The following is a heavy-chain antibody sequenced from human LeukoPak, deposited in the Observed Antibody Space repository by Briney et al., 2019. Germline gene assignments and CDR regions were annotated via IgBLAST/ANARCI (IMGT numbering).Heavy chain of an antibody. CDR3: ASDPGENWHLDY. CDR1: GFTFSSYA. Sequence: GRSLRLSCAASGFTFSSYAMHWVRQAPGKGLEWVAVISYDGSNKYYADSVKGRFTISRDNSKNTLYLQMNSLRAEDTAVYYCASDPGENWHLDYWGQGTLVTVSS. J-gene: IGHJ4*02. D-gene: IGHD1-1*01. V-gene: IGHV3-30*04. CDR2: ISYDGSNK.